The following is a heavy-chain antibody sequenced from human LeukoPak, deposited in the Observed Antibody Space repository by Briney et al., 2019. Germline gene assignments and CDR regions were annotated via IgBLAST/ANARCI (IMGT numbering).Heavy chain of an antibody. CDR2: ISYDGSNK. CDR3: ARAWSSGWYGLDY. CDR1: GFTFSSYA. V-gene: IGHV3-30-3*01. J-gene: IGHJ4*02. D-gene: IGHD6-19*01. Sequence: PGRSLRLSCAASGFTFSSYAMHWVRQAPGKGLEWVAVISYDGSNKYYADSVKGRFTISRDNSKNTLYLQMNSPRAEDTAVYYCARAWSSGWYGLDYWGQGTLVTVSS.